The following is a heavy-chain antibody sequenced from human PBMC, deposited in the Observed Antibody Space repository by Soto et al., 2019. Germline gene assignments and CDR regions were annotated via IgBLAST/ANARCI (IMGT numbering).Heavy chain of an antibody. CDR1: GGTFSSYA. CDR2: IIPIFGTA. D-gene: IGHD6-13*01. Sequence: QVQLVQSGAEVKKPGSSVKVSCKASGGTFSSYAISWVRQAPGQGLEWMGGIIPIFGTANYAQKFQGRVTITADESTSTAYMELISMRSEDTAVYYCAIGVSSWYPASYGMDVWGHGTTVTV. V-gene: IGHV1-69*01. CDR3: AIGVSSWYPASYGMDV. J-gene: IGHJ6*02.